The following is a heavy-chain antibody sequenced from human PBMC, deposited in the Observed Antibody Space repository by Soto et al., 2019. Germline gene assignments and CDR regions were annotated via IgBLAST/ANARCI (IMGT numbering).Heavy chain of an antibody. D-gene: IGHD5-12*01. CDR2: IYYSGST. V-gene: IGHV4-59*08. CDR1: GGSISSYY. J-gene: IGHJ6*03. CDR3: ARLVATGLYYYYYYMDV. Sequence: SETLSLTRTVSGGSISSYYGSWIRQPPGKGLEWIGYIYYSGSTNYNPSLKSRVTISVDTSKNQFSLKLSSVTAADTAVYYCARLVATGLYYYYYYMDVWGKGTTVTVSS.